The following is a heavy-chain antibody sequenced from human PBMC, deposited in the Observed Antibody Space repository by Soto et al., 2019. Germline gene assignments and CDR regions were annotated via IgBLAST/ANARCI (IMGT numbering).Heavy chain of an antibody. CDR3: ARGAANWHDGYWFDP. CDR2: MNPNNGNT. V-gene: IGHV1-8*01. D-gene: IGHD1-1*01. CDR1: GYTFTSYD. Sequence: QVQLVQSGAEVKKPGASVKVSCKASGYTFTSYDINWVRQATGQGLEWMGRMNPNNGNTAYAQKFQGRVPMTTPTSISTAYMELSSLRSEDTAVYYCARGAANWHDGYWFDPWGQGTRVTVSS. J-gene: IGHJ5*02.